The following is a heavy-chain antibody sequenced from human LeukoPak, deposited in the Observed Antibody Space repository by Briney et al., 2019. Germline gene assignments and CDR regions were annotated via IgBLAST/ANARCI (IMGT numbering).Heavy chain of an antibody. J-gene: IGHJ4*02. V-gene: IGHV3-30-3*01. CDR1: GFTFSSYA. D-gene: IGHD3-16*01. Sequence: GGSLRLSCAASGFTFSSYAMHWVRQAPGKGLEWVAVISYDGSNKYYADSVKGRFTISRDNSKNTLYLQMNSLRAEDTAVYYCTGDRAYKTFDYWGQGALVTVSS. CDR2: ISYDGSNK. CDR3: TGDRAYKTFDY.